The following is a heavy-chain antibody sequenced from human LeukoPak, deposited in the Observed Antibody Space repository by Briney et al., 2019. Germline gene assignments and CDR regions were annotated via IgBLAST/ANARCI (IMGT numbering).Heavy chain of an antibody. Sequence: PGGSLRLSCAASGFTFSSYGMHWVRQAPGKGLEWVAVISYDGSNKYYADSVKGRFTISRDNSKNTLYLQMNSLRAEDTAVYYCAKDHRPVDFWSIDYFDHWGQGTLVTVSS. J-gene: IGHJ4*02. CDR3: AKDHRPVDFWSIDYFDH. CDR2: ISYDGSNK. CDR1: GFTFSSYG. V-gene: IGHV3-30*18. D-gene: IGHD3-3*01.